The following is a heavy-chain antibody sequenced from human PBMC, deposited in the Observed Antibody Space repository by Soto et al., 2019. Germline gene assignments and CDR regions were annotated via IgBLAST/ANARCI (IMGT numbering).Heavy chain of an antibody. D-gene: IGHD4-17*01. CDR3: ARDRGVRAVTITSPDN. CDR1: GYTFTGYY. CDR2: IDPSSGGT. V-gene: IGHV1-2*02. J-gene: IGHJ4*02. Sequence: ASVKVSCKASGYTFTGYYIHWVRQAPGQGPEWMGWIDPSSGGTNFAQQFQGRVTMTRDTSISTAYMELSRLRSDDAAVYYCARDRGVRAVTITSPDNWGQGTLVTVSS.